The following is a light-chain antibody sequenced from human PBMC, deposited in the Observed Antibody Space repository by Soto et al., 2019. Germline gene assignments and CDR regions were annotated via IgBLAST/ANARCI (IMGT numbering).Light chain of an antibody. CDR2: DVS. CDR1: ATVNSS. J-gene: IGKJ3*01. V-gene: IGKV3-11*01. CDR3: QHRSSWPFT. Sequence: EIVLTQSPATLSLSPGESATLSCRASATVNSSLAWYQQKPGQAPRLLIYDVSKRATGIPARFSGSGSGTDFTLAISSLDPDDFAVYYCQHRSSWPFTFGPGTKVEIK.